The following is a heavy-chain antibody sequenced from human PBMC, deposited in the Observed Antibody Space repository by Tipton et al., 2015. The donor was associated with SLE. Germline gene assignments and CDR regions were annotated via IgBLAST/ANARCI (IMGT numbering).Heavy chain of an antibody. CDR3: AKDPRMVATMPDY. V-gene: IGHV3-9*01. CDR1: GFTVSNKY. J-gene: IGHJ4*02. D-gene: IGHD5-12*01. CDR2: ISWNSEST. Sequence: SLRLSCAASGFTVSNKYMTWVRQAPGKGLEWVSDISWNSESTAYADSVKGRFTISRDNAKNSLYLQINSLRTEDTAFYYCAKDPRMVATMPDYWGQGTLVTVSS.